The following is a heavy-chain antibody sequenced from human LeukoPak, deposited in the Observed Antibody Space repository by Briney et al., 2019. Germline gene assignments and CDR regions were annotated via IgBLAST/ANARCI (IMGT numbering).Heavy chain of an antibody. J-gene: IGHJ6*01. CDR1: GFTFDDYA. CDR3: ARDPIYDSGSHSTSQGMDV. D-gene: IGHD3-10*01. V-gene: IGHV3-9*03. Sequence: GRSLRLSCAASGFTFDDYAMHWVRQAPGKGLEWVSGISWNSGSIGYADSVKGRFTISRDNAKNSLYLQMNSLRAEDMALYYCARDPIYDSGSHSTSQGMDVWGQGTTVTVSS. CDR2: ISWNSGSI.